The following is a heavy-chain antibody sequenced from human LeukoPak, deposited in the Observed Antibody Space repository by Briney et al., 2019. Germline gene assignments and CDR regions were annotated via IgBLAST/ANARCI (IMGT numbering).Heavy chain of an antibody. J-gene: IGHJ4*02. CDR3: ARDREVRGVIPGLFDY. Sequence: GASVKVSCKASGYTFTSYGISWVRQAPGQGLEWMGWISAYNGNTNYAQKLQGRVTMTTDTSTSTAYMELRSLRSDDTAVYYCARDREVRGVIPGLFDYWGQGTLVTVSS. CDR1: GYTFTSYG. CDR2: ISAYNGNT. V-gene: IGHV1-18*01. D-gene: IGHD3-10*01.